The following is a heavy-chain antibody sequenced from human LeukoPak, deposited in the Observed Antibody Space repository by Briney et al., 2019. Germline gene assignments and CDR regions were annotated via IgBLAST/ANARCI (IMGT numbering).Heavy chain of an antibody. CDR1: GGSISSSSYY. J-gene: IGHJ4*02. CDR3: ARHRLYSYGHTYHFDY. D-gene: IGHD5-18*01. CDR2: IYYSGST. Sequence: PSETLSLTCTVSGGSISSSSYYWGWIRQPPGKGLEWIGSIYYSGSTYYNPSLKSRVTISVDTSKNQFSLKLSSVTAADTAVYYCARHRLYSYGHTYHFDYWGQGTLVTVSS. V-gene: IGHV4-39*01.